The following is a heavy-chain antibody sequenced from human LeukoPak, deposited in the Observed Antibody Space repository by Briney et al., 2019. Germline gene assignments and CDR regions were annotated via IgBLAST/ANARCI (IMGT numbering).Heavy chain of an antibody. CDR2: IYYSGST. CDR1: GGSISSYY. CDR3: ARESITMAGPDY. D-gene: IGHD3-10*01. J-gene: IGHJ4*02. V-gene: IGHV4-59*01. Sequence: SETLSLTCIVSGGSISSYYWSWIRQPPGKGLEWIGYIYYSGSTNYNPSLKSRVTISVDTSKNQFSLKLSSVSAADTAVYYCARESITMAGPDYWGQGTLVTVSS.